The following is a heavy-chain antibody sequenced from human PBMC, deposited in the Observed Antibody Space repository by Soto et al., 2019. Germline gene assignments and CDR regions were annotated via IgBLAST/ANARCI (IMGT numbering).Heavy chain of an antibody. J-gene: IGHJ5*02. V-gene: IGHV4-59*01. CDR1: GGSISSYY. Sequence: SETLSLTCTVSGGSISSYYWSWIRQPPGKGLEWIGYIYYSGSTNYNPSLKSRVTISVDTSKNQFSLKLSFVTAADTAVYYCARSLTPSNWFDPWGQGTLVTVSS. CDR2: IYYSGST. CDR3: ARSLTPSNWFDP.